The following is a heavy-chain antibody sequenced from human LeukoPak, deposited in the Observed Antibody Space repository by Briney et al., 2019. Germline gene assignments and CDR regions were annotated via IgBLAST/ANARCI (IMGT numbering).Heavy chain of an antibody. CDR1: GDSVSSNSAA. V-gene: IGHV6-1*01. CDR2: TYYRSKWYN. Sequence: SQTLSLTCAISGDSVSSNSAAWNWIRQSPSRGLEWLGRTYYRSKWYNDYAVSVESRITINPDTSKNQFSLQLNSVTPEDTAVYYCARDLGMRTYGSSSNYFDYWGQGTLVTVSS. CDR3: ARDLGMRTYGSSSNYFDY. D-gene: IGHD3-22*01. J-gene: IGHJ4*02.